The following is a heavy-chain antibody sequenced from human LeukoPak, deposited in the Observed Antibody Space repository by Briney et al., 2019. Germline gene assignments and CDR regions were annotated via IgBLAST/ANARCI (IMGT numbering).Heavy chain of an antibody. Sequence: SETLSLTRTVSGGSISSYYWSWIRQPAGKGLEWIGRIYTSGSTNYNPSLKSRVTMSVDTSKNQFSLKLSSVTAADTAVYYCARDHVEYCSGGSCYHNRMDVWGQGTTVTVSS. D-gene: IGHD2-15*01. CDR3: ARDHVEYCSGGSCYHNRMDV. CDR2: IYTSGST. J-gene: IGHJ6*02. V-gene: IGHV4-4*07. CDR1: GGSISSYY.